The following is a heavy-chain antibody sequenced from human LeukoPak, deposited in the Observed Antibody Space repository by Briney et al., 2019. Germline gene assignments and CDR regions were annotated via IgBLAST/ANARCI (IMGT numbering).Heavy chain of an antibody. J-gene: IGHJ3*02. Sequence: SETLSLTCTVSGGSISSYYWSWIRQPPGKGLEWIGYIYYGGSTNYNPSLKSRVTISVDTSKNQFSLKLSSVTAADTAVYYCARGGVGYMWFGELWAFDIWGQGTMVTVSS. CDR2: IYYGGST. D-gene: IGHD3-10*01. CDR1: GGSISSYY. CDR3: ARGGVGYMWFGELWAFDI. V-gene: IGHV4-59*01.